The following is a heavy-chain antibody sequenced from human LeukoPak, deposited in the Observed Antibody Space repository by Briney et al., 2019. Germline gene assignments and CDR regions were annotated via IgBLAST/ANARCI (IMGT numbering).Heavy chain of an antibody. CDR2: ISHDGSNK. Sequence: GRSLRLSCAASGFTFSSYAMHWVRQAPGKGLEWVAVISHDGSNKYYADSVKGRFTISRDNSKNTLYLQMNSLSAEDTAVYYCAREIIAAAPFDYWGQGTLVTVSS. J-gene: IGHJ4*02. CDR1: GFTFSSYA. CDR3: AREIIAAAPFDY. D-gene: IGHD6-13*01. V-gene: IGHV3-30*04.